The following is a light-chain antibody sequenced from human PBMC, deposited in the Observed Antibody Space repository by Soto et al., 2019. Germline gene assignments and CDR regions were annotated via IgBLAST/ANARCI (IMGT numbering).Light chain of an antibody. J-gene: IGLJ2*01. CDR2: DNN. CDR1: SSNIGNNY. CDR3: GTWDSSLSAL. Sequence: QSVLTQPPSVSAAPGLKVTISCSGSSSNIGNNYVSWYQQLPGTAPKLLIYDNNKRPSGIPDRFSGSKSGTSATLGITGLQTGDEADYYCGTWDSSLSALFGGGTKLTVL. V-gene: IGLV1-51*01.